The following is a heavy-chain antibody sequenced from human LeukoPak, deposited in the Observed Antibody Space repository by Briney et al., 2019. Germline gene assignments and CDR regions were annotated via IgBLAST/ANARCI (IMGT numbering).Heavy chain of an antibody. CDR2: IHHSGST. Sequence: SETLSLTCDVSGGSISSGYWWSWLRQPPGKGLEWIGEIHHSGSTNYNPSLKSRVTISVDKSKNQFSVMLTPVTAADTAVYYCARNGDYSADYWGQGTLVTVSS. J-gene: IGHJ4*02. CDR3: ARNGDYSADY. V-gene: IGHV4-4*02. CDR1: GGSISSGYW. D-gene: IGHD4-17*01.